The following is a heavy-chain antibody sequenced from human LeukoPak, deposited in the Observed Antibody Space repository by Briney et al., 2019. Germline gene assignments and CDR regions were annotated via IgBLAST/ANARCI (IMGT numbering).Heavy chain of an antibody. J-gene: IGHJ4*02. Sequence: SGPTLVNPTQTLTLTCTFSGFSLSTSGVGVGWIRQPPGKALEWLALIYWDDDKRYSPSLKSRLTITEDTSKNQVVLTMTNMDPVDTATYYCAHRGLGMGSGWSYFDYWGQGTLVTVSS. D-gene: IGHD6-19*01. V-gene: IGHV2-5*02. CDR3: AHRGLGMGSGWSYFDY. CDR2: IYWDDDK. CDR1: GFSLSTSGVG.